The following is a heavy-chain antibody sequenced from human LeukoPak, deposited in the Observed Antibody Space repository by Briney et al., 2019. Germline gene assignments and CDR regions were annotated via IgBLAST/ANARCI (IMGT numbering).Heavy chain of an antibody. V-gene: IGHV1-24*01. J-gene: IGHJ5*02. D-gene: IGHD2-2*01. Sequence: ASVKVSCKVSGYTLSELSMHWVRQAPGKGLEWMGGFDPEDGETIYAQKFQGRVTMTEDTSTDTAYMELSSLRSEDTAVYYCATLSPVPAAITPYNWFDPWGQGTLVTVSS. CDR1: GYTLSELS. CDR3: ATLSPVPAAITPYNWFDP. CDR2: FDPEDGET.